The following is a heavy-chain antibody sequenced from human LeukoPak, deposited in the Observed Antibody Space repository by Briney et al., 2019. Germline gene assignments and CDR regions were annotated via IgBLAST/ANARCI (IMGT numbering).Heavy chain of an antibody. Sequence: GGSLRLSCAASGSTFSDYYMSWIRQAPGKGLEWVSYISSSGSTIYYADSVKGRFTISRDNAKNSLYLQMNSLRAEDTAVYYCAREFEFWSSTSCYTLDYWGQGTLVNVSS. V-gene: IGHV3-11*04. CDR2: ISSSGSTI. CDR1: GSTFSDYY. J-gene: IGHJ4*02. CDR3: AREFEFWSSTSCYTLDY. D-gene: IGHD2-2*02.